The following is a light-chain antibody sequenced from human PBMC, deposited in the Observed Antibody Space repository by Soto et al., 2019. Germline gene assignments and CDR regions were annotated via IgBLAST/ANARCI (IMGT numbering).Light chain of an antibody. CDR3: SSYTSSSTPHVV. V-gene: IGLV2-14*03. Sequence: QSALTQPASVSGSPGQSITISCTGTSSDVGGYNYVSWSQHHPGKAPKLTIYDVNNRPSGVSNRFSGSKSGNTASLTISGLQAEDEADYYCSSYTSSSTPHVVFGGGTKVTVL. CDR1: SSDVGGYNY. J-gene: IGLJ2*01. CDR2: DVN.